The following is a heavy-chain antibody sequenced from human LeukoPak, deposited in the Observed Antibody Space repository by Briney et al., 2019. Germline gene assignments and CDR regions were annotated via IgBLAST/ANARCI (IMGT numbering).Heavy chain of an antibody. D-gene: IGHD2-21*02. V-gene: IGHV3-7*03. CDR1: GFTFSSYW. CDR3: ANQASSVVVTALAAFDI. J-gene: IGHJ3*02. CDR2: IKQDGSEK. Sequence: PGGSLRLSCAASGFTFSSYWMSWVRQAPGKGLEWVANIKQDGSEKYYVDSLKGRFTISRDNAKNSLYLQMNSLRAEDTAVYYCANQASSVVVTALAAFDIWGQGTMVTVSS.